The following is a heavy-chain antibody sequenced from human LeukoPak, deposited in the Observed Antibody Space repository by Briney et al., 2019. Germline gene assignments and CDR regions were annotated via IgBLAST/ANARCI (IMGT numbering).Heavy chain of an antibody. CDR1: GGSISSGGYY. Sequence: SETLSLTCTVSGGSISSGGYYWSWIRQPPGKGLEWIGYIYHSGSTYYNPSLKSRVTISVDRSKNQFSLKLSSVTAADTAVYYCWRSSTSGLIDYWGQGTLVTVSS. CDR2: IYHSGST. D-gene: IGHD2-2*01. J-gene: IGHJ4*02. CDR3: WRSSTSGLIDY. V-gene: IGHV4-30-2*01.